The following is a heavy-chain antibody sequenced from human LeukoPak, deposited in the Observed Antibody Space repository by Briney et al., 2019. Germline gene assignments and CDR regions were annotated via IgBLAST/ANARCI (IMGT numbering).Heavy chain of an antibody. V-gene: IGHV3-30-3*01. CDR1: GFTFSSHA. D-gene: IGHD5-18*01. Sequence: GGSLRLSCAASGFTFSSHAMHWVRQAPGKGLEWVAVISFDGSNKYYADSVKGRFTISRDNSKNTLYLQMNSLRAEDTAVYYCARGVYSHGYSLGYWGQGTLVTVSS. CDR2: ISFDGSNK. J-gene: IGHJ4*02. CDR3: ARGVYSHGYSLGY.